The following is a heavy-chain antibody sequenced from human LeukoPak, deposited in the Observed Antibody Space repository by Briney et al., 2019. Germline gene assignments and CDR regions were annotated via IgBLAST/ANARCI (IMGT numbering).Heavy chain of an antibody. D-gene: IGHD5-18*01. CDR3: ARDQPGYSYGQTDY. CDR1: GYTFTSYG. CDR2: ISAYNGNT. J-gene: IGHJ4*02. Sequence: WASVTVSCTASGYTFTSYGISWVRQAPGQGLEWMGWISAYNGNTNYAQKLQGRVTMTTDTSTSTAYMELRSLRSDDTAVYYCARDQPGYSYGQTDYWGQGTLVTVSS. V-gene: IGHV1-18*01.